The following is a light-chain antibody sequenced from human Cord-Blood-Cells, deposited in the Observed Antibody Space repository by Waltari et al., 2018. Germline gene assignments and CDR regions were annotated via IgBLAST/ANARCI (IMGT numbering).Light chain of an antibody. CDR1: QIVSSRY. J-gene: IGKJ1*01. CDR2: DAS. V-gene: IGKV3D-20*01. CDR3: QQYGSSPRT. Sequence: EIVLTQSPATSSLSPGERATLSCGYSQIVSSRYLAWYQQKPGRAPTLLIDDASSRATGIPDRFSGSGSGTDFTLTISRLEPEDFAVYYCQQYGSSPRTFGQGTKVEIK.